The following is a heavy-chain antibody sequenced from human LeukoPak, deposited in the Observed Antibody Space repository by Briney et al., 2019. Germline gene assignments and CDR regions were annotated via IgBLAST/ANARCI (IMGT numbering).Heavy chain of an antibody. J-gene: IGHJ5*02. D-gene: IGHD2-15*01. CDR1: GFTFSSYS. CDR3: ARDPQDIVVVVAAP. Sequence: GGSLRLSCAASGFTFSSYSMNWVRQAPGKGLEWVSSISSSSSYIYYADSVKGRFTISRDNAKNSLYLQMNSLRAEDTAVYYCARDPQDIVVVVAAPWGQGTLVTVSS. CDR2: ISSSSSYI. V-gene: IGHV3-21*01.